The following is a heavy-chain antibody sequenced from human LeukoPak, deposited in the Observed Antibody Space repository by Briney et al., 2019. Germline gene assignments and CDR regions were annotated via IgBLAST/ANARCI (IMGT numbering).Heavy chain of an antibody. CDR1: GFTFIIYA. Sequence: PGGSLRLSCAASGFTFIIYAMNWVRQAPGEGPEWVSSISGSGGEVRYADSVKGRFTISRDNSQNTFYLRMNSLRVKDTAIYYCSKDLTTRSIGYFDYWGQGTLVTVSS. CDR2: ISGSGGEV. CDR3: SKDLTTRSIGYFDY. J-gene: IGHJ4*02. D-gene: IGHD1-1*01. V-gene: IGHV3-23*01.